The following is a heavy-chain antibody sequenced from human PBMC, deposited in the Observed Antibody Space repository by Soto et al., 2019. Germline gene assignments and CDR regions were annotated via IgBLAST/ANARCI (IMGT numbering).Heavy chain of an antibody. CDR3: ATMKQARLDS. Sequence: QEQVVQSGPAMKEPGASVKVSCRASGIMSSGYGFSWVRQAPGQGLEWVGMINPILDSTHYAQNLQGRVSLSVDKSRDTAYLEVTSLRLEDTAIYFCATMKQARLDSWGRGTVVTVSS. V-gene: IGHV1-69*09. CDR1: GIMSSGYG. D-gene: IGHD6-13*01. CDR2: INPILDST. J-gene: IGHJ4*02.